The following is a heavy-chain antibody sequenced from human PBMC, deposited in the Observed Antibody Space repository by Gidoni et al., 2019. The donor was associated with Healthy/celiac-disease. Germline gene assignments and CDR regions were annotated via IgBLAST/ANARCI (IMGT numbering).Heavy chain of an antibody. CDR1: GFTFSNAW. V-gene: IGHV3-15*01. CDR2: IKSKTDGGTT. CDR3: TTDLWFGEAAAQFDY. D-gene: IGHD3-10*01. J-gene: IGHJ4*02. Sequence: EVQLVESGGGLVKRGGSLRLSCAASGFTFSNAWMGWVRQAPGKGLEWVGRIKSKTDGGTTDYAAPVKGRFTISRDDSKNTLYLQMNSLKTEDTAVYYCTTDLWFGEAAAQFDYWGQGTLVTVSS.